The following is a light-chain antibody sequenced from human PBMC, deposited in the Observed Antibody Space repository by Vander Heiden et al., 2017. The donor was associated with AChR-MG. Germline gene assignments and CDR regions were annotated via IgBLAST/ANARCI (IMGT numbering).Light chain of an antibody. V-gene: IGKV1-33*01. J-gene: IGKJ2*01. CDR2: DAS. Sequence: DIQMTHSPPSLSASVGDRVTITCQASQDTDNYLNWYQQKPGKAPKLLIYDASNLQTGVPSRFTGSGSGTDFTLTISSLQPEDIATYYCQQYDNFPHTFGQGTRLEIK. CDR1: QDTDNY. CDR3: QQYDNFPHT.